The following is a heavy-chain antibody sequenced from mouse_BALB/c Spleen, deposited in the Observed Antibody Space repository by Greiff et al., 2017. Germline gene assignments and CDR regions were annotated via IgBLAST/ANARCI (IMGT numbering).Heavy chain of an antibody. J-gene: IGHJ3*01. V-gene: IGHV3-2*02. CDR2: ISYSGST. CDR1: GYSITSDYA. CDR3: ARDYDYDVGAY. Sequence: EVQLVESGPGLVKPSQSLSLTCTVTGYSITSDYAWNWIRQFPGNKLEWMGYISYSGSTSYNPSLKSRISITRDTSKNQFFLQLNSVTTEDTATYYCARDYDYDVGAYWGQGTLVTVSA. D-gene: IGHD2-4*01.